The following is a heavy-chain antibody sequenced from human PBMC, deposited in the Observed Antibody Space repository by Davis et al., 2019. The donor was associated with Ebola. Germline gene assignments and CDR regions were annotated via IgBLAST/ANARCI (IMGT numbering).Heavy chain of an antibody. V-gene: IGHV3-23*01. D-gene: IGHD6-19*01. Sequence: GGSLRLSCAPSGFTFRSYAMSWVGKAPGKGLEWVSAISGSGGSTYYADSVKGRFTISRDNSKNTLYLQMNSLRAEDTAVYYCAKRAVAANNIYYGMDVWGQGTAVTVSS. J-gene: IGHJ6*02. CDR3: AKRAVAANNIYYGMDV. CDR2: ISGSGGST. CDR1: GFTFRSYA.